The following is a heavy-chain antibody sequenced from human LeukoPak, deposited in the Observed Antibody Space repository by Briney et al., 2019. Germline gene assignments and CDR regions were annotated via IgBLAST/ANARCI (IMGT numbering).Heavy chain of an antibody. V-gene: IGHV3-30*02. D-gene: IGHD4-23*01. J-gene: IGHJ3*02. CDR2: IRYDGSNK. CDR3: ARGQDTVVTSRDAFDI. Sequence: QSGGSLRLSCAASGFTFSSYGMHWVRQAPGKGLEWVAFIRYDGSNKYYADSVKGRFTISRDNSKNTLYLQMNSLRAEDTAMYYCARGQDTVVTSRDAFDIWGQGTMVTVSS. CDR1: GFTFSSYG.